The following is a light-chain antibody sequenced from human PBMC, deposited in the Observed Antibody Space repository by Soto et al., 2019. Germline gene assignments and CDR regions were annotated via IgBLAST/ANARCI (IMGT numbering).Light chain of an antibody. CDR3: HQCNVWPWT. J-gene: IGKJ1*01. V-gene: IGKV3-15*01. CDR2: RAS. Sequence: EVVMTLSLATLSVSPGNTVTLSCRANQTITSNLAWYQQKPGQAPRLLINRASTRAPGIPARFSGSASGTEFTLTISSLQSEDFAVYYCHQCNVWPWTFGQGSKVDIK. CDR1: QTITSN.